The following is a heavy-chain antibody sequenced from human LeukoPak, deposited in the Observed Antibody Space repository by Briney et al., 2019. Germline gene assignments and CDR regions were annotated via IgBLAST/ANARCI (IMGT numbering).Heavy chain of an antibody. V-gene: IGHV4-4*07. CDR1: GGSISSYY. CDR2: IYTSGST. D-gene: IGHD6-13*01. CDR3: AGSPLYGIAAADRYYYYGMDV. J-gene: IGHJ6*02. Sequence: SETLSLTCTVSGGSISSYYWSWIRQPAGKGLEWIGRIYTSGSTNYNPSLKSRVTISVDTSKNQFSLKRRSVTAADTAVYYCAGSPLYGIAAADRYYYYGMDVWGQGTTVTVSS.